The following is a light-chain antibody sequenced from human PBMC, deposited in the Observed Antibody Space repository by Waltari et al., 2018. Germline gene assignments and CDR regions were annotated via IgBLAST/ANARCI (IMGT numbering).Light chain of an antibody. CDR3: YSYAGSGTWV. J-gene: IGLJ3*02. V-gene: IGLV2-23*01. CDR2: EGN. Sequence: QSALTQPASVSGSPGQSITISCTGTSSDVGTYNFSSWYQQNPGKAPKLMIYEGNKRPSGFSNRFSGSKAGNTASLTISGLQAEDEADYYCYSYAGSGTWVCGGGTTLTVL. CDR1: SSDVGTYNF.